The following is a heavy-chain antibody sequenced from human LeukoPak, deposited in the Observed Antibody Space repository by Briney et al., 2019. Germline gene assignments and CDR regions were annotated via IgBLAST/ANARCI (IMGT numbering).Heavy chain of an antibody. J-gene: IGHJ1*01. CDR2: MNPNSGNT. D-gene: IGHD1-26*01. CDR3: ASSLSIVGATSEYFQH. V-gene: IGHV1-8*01. Sequence: ASVKVSCKASGYTFSSYDVNWVRQATGQGLEWMGWMNPNSGNTGYAQKFQGRVTITTDESTSTAYMELSSLRSEDTAVYYCASSLSIVGATSEYFQHWGQGTLVTVSS. CDR1: GYTFSSYD.